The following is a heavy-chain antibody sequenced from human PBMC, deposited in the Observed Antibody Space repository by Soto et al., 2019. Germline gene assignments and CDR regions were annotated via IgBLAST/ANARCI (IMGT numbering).Heavy chain of an antibody. D-gene: IGHD1-7*01. CDR2: IKSKTDGGTT. Sequence: EVQLVESGGGLVKPGGSLRLSCAASGFTFSNAWMSWVLQAPGKGLEWVGRIKSKTDGGTTDYAAPVKGRFTISRDDSKNTLYLQMNSLKTEDTAVYYCTTDITGTTSGLDAFDIWGQGTMVTVSS. V-gene: IGHV3-15*01. J-gene: IGHJ3*02. CDR1: GFTFSNAW. CDR3: TTDITGTTSGLDAFDI.